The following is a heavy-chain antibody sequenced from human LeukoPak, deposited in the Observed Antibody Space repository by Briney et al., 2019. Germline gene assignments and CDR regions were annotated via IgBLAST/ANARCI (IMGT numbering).Heavy chain of an antibody. CDR3: AKDGRYSSSWYFPFDI. Sequence: GGSLRLSCAASGFTFSSYGMHWVRQAPGKGLEWVAFIRYDGSNKYYADSVKGRFTISRDNSKNTLYLQMNSLRAEDTAVYYCAKDGRYSSSWYFPFDIWGQGTMVTVSS. V-gene: IGHV3-30*02. D-gene: IGHD6-13*01. CDR2: IRYDGSNK. J-gene: IGHJ3*02. CDR1: GFTFSSYG.